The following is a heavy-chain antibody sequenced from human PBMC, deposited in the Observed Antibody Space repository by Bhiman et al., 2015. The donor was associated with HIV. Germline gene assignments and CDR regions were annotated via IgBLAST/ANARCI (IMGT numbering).Heavy chain of an antibody. V-gene: IGHV3-9*01. D-gene: IGHD1-1*01. CDR3: AKAMASPGAFDI. CDR2: ISWNSGSI. Sequence: EVQLVESGGGLVQPGRSLRLSCAASGFTFDDYAMHWVRQAPGKGLEWVSGISWNSGSIGYADSVKGRFTISRDNAKNSLYLQMNSLRAEDTALYYCAKAMASPGAFDIWGQGTMVTVSS. J-gene: IGHJ3*02. CDR1: GFTFDDYA.